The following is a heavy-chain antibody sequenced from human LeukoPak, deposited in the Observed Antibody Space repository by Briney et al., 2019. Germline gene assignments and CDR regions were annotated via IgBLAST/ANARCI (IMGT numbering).Heavy chain of an antibody. D-gene: IGHD6-19*01. CDR3: ARVSSSGWDYYYYYYMDV. J-gene: IGHJ6*03. Sequence: GSLRLSCAASGFTSTSYWMSWVRQAPGKGLDWVANIKQGGSETYYVDSVKGRFTISRDNAKNSLYLQMNSLRADDTAVYYCARVSSSGWDYYYYYYMDVWGKGTTVTVSS. CDR1: GFTSTSYW. CDR2: IKQGGSET. V-gene: IGHV3-7*01.